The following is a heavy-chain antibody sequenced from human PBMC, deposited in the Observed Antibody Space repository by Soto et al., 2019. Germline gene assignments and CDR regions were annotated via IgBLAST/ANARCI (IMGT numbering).Heavy chain of an antibody. V-gene: IGHV4-34*01. CDR2: INHSGST. CDR3: ARDISSGYYYVDAFDI. Sequence: SETLSLTCAVYGGSFSGYYWSWIRQPPGKGLEWIGEINHSGSTNYNPSLKSRVTISVDTSKNQFSLKLSSVTAADTAVYYCARDISSGYYYVDAFDIWGQGTMVT. J-gene: IGHJ3*02. D-gene: IGHD3-22*01. CDR1: GGSFSGYY.